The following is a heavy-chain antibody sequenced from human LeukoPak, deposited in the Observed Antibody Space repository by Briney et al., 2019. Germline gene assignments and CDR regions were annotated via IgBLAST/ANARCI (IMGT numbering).Heavy chain of an antibody. CDR3: AYDILTGYLHMDV. J-gene: IGHJ6*03. V-gene: IGHV1-69*06. CDR2: IIPIFGTA. D-gene: IGHD3-9*01. CDR1: GGTFSSYA. Sequence: GASVKVSCKASGGTFSSYAISWVRQAPGQGLEWMGGIIPIFGTANYAQKFQGGVTITADKSTSTAYMELSRLRSDDTAVYYCAYDILTGYLHMDVWGKGTTVTVSS.